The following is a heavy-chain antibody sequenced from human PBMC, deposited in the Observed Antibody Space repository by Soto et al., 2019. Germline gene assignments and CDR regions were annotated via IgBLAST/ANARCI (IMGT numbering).Heavy chain of an antibody. CDR2: VSASAGTT. CDR3: AKGTGYSPKAVAFDI. V-gene: IGHV3-23*01. J-gene: IGHJ3*02. CDR1: GFTFSNYA. Sequence: GSLRLSCAASGFTFSNYAMSWVRQAPGKGLEWVSLVSASAGTTYYTDSVKGRFTISRDNSKNTLYLQMNSLRAEDTAVYYCAKGTGYSPKAVAFDIWGQGTMVTVSS. D-gene: IGHD6-13*01.